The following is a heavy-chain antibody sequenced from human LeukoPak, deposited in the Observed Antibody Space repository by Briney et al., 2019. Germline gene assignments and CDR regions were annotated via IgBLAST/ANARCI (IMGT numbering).Heavy chain of an antibody. CDR1: GFTFSSYD. V-gene: IGHV3-23*01. Sequence: GGSLRLSCAASGFTFSSYDLSWVRQAPGKGLEWVSVISGRGAYTYYAYSVKGRFTISRDNSKNTLYLQMNSLRAEDTAVYYCTPLGSGVDYWGQGTLVTVSS. CDR3: TPLGSGVDY. J-gene: IGHJ4*02. CDR2: ISGRGAYT. D-gene: IGHD6-19*01.